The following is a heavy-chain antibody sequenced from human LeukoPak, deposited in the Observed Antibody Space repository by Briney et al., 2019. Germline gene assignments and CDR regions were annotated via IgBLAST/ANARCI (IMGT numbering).Heavy chain of an antibody. J-gene: IGHJ4*02. D-gene: IGHD3-10*01. CDR3: ARGSEYFGSGTYDYFDY. CDR1: GYTFTDYY. Sequence: GASVKVSCKASGYTFTDYYIHWVRQAPGQGLEWMGWISPNSGGTNYAQKFQDRVTMTRDTSIDTAYMELSRLRSDDTAVFYCARGSEYFGSGTYDYFDYWGEGTLVTVSS. V-gene: IGHV1-2*02. CDR2: ISPNSGGT.